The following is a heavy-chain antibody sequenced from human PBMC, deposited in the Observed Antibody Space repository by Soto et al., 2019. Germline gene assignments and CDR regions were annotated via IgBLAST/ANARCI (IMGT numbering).Heavy chain of an antibody. D-gene: IGHD5-12*01. J-gene: IGHJ4*02. V-gene: IGHV2-5*02. Sequence: QITLKESGPTLVRPPQTPTLTCTFSGLSLTSGVGVGWIRQPPGKALEWLALIYWDDDKRYSPSLKNRLTITKDTSKNQVVLTMTNVGPVDTATYFCAHIDPEIVTVGGHGGFDYWGQGTLVTVSS. CDR2: IYWDDDK. CDR1: GLSLTSGVG. CDR3: AHIDPEIVTVGGHGGFDY.